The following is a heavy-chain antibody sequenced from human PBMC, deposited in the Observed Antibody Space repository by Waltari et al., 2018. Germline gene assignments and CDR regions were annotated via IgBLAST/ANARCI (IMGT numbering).Heavy chain of an antibody. CDR1: GGTFSNYA. V-gene: IGHV1-69*13. CDR2: ILPMFGTA. D-gene: IGHD2-8*01. CDR3: ARGTKYCTNGVCYHYYYMDV. Sequence: QVQLVQSGAEVKKPGSSVKVSCKASGGTFSNYAITGVRQAPGQGLEWMGRILPMFGTANYAQNFQGRVTITADKSTSTGYMELSSLTSEDTAIYYCARGTKYCTNGVCYHYYYMDVWGKGTTVTISS. J-gene: IGHJ6*03.